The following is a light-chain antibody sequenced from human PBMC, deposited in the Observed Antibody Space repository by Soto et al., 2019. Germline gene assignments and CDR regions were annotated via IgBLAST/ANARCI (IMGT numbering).Light chain of an antibody. V-gene: IGLV2-11*01. J-gene: IGLJ1*01. CDR2: DVT. CDR1: SGDVGGYNY. CDR3: CSYAGSYTYV. Sequence: QSALTQPRSVSGSPGQSVTISCTGTSGDVGGYNYVSWYQQYPGKAPKLMVSDVTKRPSGVPDRFSGSKSGNTASLTISGLLAEDEADYYCCSYAGSYTYVFGTGTKLTVL.